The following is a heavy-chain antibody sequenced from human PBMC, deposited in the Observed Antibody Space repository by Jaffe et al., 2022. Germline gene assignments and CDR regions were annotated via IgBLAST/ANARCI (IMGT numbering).Heavy chain of an antibody. CDR3: ARDHHRWSVSDWDAFDI. D-gene: IGHD3-9*01. Sequence: QVQLQESGPGLVKPSETLSLTCTVSGGSISSYYWSWIRQPPGKGLEWIGYIYYSGSTNYNPSLKSRVTISVDTSKNQFSLKLSSVTAADTAVYYCARDHHRWSVSDWDAFDIWGQGTMVTVSS. V-gene: IGHV4-59*01. J-gene: IGHJ3*02. CDR2: IYYSGST. CDR1: GGSISSYY.